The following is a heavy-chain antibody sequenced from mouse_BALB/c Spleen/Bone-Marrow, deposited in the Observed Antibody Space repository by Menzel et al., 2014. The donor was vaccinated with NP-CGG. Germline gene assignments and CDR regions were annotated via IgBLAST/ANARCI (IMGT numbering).Heavy chain of an antibody. CDR1: GFNIIYAY. Sequence: EVQLQQSGTELVKPGASVKLSCTASGFNIIYAYIHWVKRRPERGLEWIGRIYPANGNTNYDPKFQGKATITADTSSNTANLQLNSLTSEDTAVYYCARSPGEVNYWGQGTLVTVSA. V-gene: IGHV14-3*02. D-gene: IGHD1-3*01. CDR2: IYPANGNT. CDR3: ARSPGEVNY. J-gene: IGHJ3*01.